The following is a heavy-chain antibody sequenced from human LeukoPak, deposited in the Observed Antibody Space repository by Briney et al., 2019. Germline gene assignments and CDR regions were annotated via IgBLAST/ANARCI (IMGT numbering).Heavy chain of an antibody. CDR3: VRELSGSGNVYYFDH. J-gene: IGHJ4*02. Sequence: PGGSLRLSCAASGFTFTSFSFNWVRQAPGKGLEWVSSINTRSSYIWYADSVKGRFTISRDNAQNSLYLQMNSLRVEDTAVYYCVRELSGSGNVYYFDHWGQGTLVTVSS. CDR2: INTRSSYI. D-gene: IGHD6-19*01. V-gene: IGHV3-21*01. CDR1: GFTFTSFS.